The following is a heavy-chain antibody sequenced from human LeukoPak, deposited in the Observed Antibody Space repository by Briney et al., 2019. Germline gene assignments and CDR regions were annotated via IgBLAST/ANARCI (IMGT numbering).Heavy chain of an antibody. CDR2: ISYDGSNK. J-gene: IGHJ4*02. Sequence: QPGGSLRLSCAASGFTFSSYAMHWVRQAPGKGLEWVAVISYDGSNKYYADSVKGRFTISRDNSKNTLYPQMNSLRAEDTAVYYCARDRITMVRGAPGYWGQGTPVTVSS. V-gene: IGHV3-30-3*01. CDR3: ARDRITMVRGAPGY. D-gene: IGHD3-10*01. CDR1: GFTFSSYA.